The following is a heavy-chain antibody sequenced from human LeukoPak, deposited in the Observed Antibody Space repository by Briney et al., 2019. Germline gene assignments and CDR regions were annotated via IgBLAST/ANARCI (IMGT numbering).Heavy chain of an antibody. D-gene: IGHD1-14*01. V-gene: IGHV4-4*07. CDR3: ARAGTSGGLCDY. J-gene: IGHJ4*02. Sequence: SETLSLTCTVSGVSISSYFWSWVRQPAGKGLEWIGRIYTSVSTKYNPSLQSRVTMSLDTSKKQLSLNLGSVTAADTAVYYCARAGTSGGLCDYWGQGILVTVSS. CDR2: IYTSVST. CDR1: GVSISSYF.